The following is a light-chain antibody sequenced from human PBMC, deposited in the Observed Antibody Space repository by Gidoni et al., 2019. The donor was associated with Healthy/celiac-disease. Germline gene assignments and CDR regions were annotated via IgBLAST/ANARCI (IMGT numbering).Light chain of an antibody. CDR3: QQYNSYSQLT. CDR1: QSISSW. J-gene: IGKJ4*01. V-gene: IGKV1-5*01. CDR2: DAS. Sequence: TQSPSTLSASVGDRVTITCRASQSISSWLAWYQQKPGKAPKLLIYDASSLESGVPSRFSGSGSGTEFTLTISSLQPDDFATYYCQQYNSYSQLTFXGXTKVXIK.